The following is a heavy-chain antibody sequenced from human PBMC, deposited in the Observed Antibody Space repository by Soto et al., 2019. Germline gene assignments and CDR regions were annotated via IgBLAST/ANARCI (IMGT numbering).Heavy chain of an antibody. J-gene: IGHJ4*02. CDR1: GYTFTSYG. CDR3: ARDQAQAGIQLWSAFDY. D-gene: IGHD5-18*01. V-gene: IGHV1-18*01. Sequence: GASVKVSCKASGYTFTSYGISWVRQAPGQGLEWMGWISAYNGNTNYAQKLQGRVTMTTDTSTSTAYMELRSLRSDDTAVYYCARDQAQAGIQLWSAFDYWGQGTLVTVSS. CDR2: ISAYNGNT.